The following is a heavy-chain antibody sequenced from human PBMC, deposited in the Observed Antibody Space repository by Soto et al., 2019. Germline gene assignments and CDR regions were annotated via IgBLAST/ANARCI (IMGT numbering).Heavy chain of an antibody. D-gene: IGHD3-22*01. CDR1: GFSFRKAW. J-gene: IGHJ4*02. V-gene: IGHV3-15*07. Sequence: EVQLVESGGGLGKPGGSLRLSCAASGFSFRKAWMNWVRQASGKGLEWVGRIKSETDGGTTDYAAPVKGRFSISRDDSNNILYLQMSGLKTEDTAVYYCAVDSSGYGPDLDYWGQGTLVTVSS. CDR2: IKSETDGGTT. CDR3: AVDSSGYGPDLDY.